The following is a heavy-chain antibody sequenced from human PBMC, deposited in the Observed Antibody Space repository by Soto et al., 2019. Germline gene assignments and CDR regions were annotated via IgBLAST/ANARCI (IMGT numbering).Heavy chain of an antibody. CDR3: ARDGTIFGVVITFDY. J-gene: IGHJ4*02. CDR1: GGTFSSYT. CDR2: IIPILGIA. V-gene: IGHV1-69*04. D-gene: IGHD3-3*01. Sequence: SVKVSCKASGGTFSSYTISWVRQAPGQGLEWMGRIIPILGIANYAQKFQGRVTITADKSTSTAYMELSSLRSEDTSVYYCARDGTIFGVVITFDYWGQGTLVTVSS.